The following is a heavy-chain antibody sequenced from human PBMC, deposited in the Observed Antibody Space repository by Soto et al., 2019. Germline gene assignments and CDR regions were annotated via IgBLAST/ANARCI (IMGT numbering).Heavy chain of an antibody. CDR2: ISPYNDDT. D-gene: IGHD5-18*01. CDR3: AREGIHAGSGKYRYGYSQTRYYGMDV. V-gene: IGHV1-18*01. Sequence: ASVKVSCKASGYTFTNFGISWVRQAPGQGLEWMGWISPYNDDTVYAQNLQGRVTMTTDTSARIAYMQLRSLTPDDTAVYFCAREGIHAGSGKYRYGYSQTRYYGMDVWGQGNTVTVS. J-gene: IGHJ6*02. CDR1: GYTFTNFG.